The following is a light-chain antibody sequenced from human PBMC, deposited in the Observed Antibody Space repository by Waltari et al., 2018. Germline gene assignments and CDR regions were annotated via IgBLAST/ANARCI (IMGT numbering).Light chain of an antibody. CDR1: SSAVGAYNY. V-gene: IGLV2-14*01. CDR3: SSYTSSSTLGV. Sequence: QSALTHPASVSGSPGQSIPISCTGTSSAVGAYNYASWYQQHPGKAPKLMIYDVSNRPSGVSNRFSGSKSGNTASLTISGLQAEDEADYYCSSYTSSSTLGVFGTGTKVTVL. J-gene: IGLJ1*01. CDR2: DVS.